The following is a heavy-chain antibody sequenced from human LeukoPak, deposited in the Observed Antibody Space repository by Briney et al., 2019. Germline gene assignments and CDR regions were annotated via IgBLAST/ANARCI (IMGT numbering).Heavy chain of an antibody. D-gene: IGHD2-2*03. CDR2: IYTSGST. CDR1: GGSISSYY. Sequence: SETLSLTCTVSGGSISSYYWSWIRQPAGKGLEWIGRIYTSGSTNCNPSLKSRVTMSVGTSKNQFSLKLSSVTAADTAVYYCARASANMDISRFDPWGQGTLVTVSS. J-gene: IGHJ5*02. V-gene: IGHV4-4*07. CDR3: ARASANMDISRFDP.